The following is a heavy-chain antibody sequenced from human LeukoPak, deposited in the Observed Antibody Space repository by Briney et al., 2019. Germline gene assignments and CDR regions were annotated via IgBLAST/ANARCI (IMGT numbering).Heavy chain of an antibody. CDR3: ARHGVQGVGPVDY. CDR1: GASISSGYYY. Sequence: SETLSLTCTISGASISSGYYYWGWIRQPPGKGLKWIGSIYYTGNTYYNPSLKSRVTISVDTSKNQFSLKLSSVTAADTAVYYCARHGVQGVGPVDYWGQGTLVTVSS. D-gene: IGHD3-10*01. J-gene: IGHJ4*02. CDR2: IYYTGNT. V-gene: IGHV4-39*01.